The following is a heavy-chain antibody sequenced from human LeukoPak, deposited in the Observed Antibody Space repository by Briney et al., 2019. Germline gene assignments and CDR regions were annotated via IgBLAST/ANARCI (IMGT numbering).Heavy chain of an antibody. J-gene: IGHJ5*02. Sequence: GGSLRLSCAASGFTFNTAWMHWVRQAPGKGLVWVSRIYSDGSDTTYADSVKGRFIISRDNAKNTLYLQMNSLRGDDTAVYYCAMERLSGFSFVHWGQGTLVAVSS. D-gene: IGHD3-3*01. V-gene: IGHV3-74*03. CDR3: AMERLSGFSFVH. CDR2: IYSDGSDT. CDR1: GFTFNTAW.